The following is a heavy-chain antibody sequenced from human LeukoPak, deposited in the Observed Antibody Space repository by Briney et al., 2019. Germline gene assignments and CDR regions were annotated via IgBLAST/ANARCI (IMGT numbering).Heavy chain of an antibody. D-gene: IGHD3-3*01. Sequence: GASVKVSCKVSGYTLTELSMHWVRQAPGKGLEWMGGFDPEDGETIYAQKFQGRVTMTEDTSTDTAYMELSSLRSEDTAVYYCATPDYDFWSRLRRYYYYGMDVWGQGTTVTVSS. J-gene: IGHJ6*02. CDR1: GYTLTELS. CDR3: ATPDYDFWSRLRRYYYYGMDV. CDR2: FDPEDGET. V-gene: IGHV1-24*01.